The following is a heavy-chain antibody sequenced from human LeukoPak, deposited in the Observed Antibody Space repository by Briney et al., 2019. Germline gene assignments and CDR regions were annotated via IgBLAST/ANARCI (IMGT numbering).Heavy chain of an antibody. CDR3: LMFGSSGS. V-gene: IGHV3-7*03. Sequence: GGSLRLSCTASRFTFSSNWMGWVRQAPGKGLEWVANINPDGTVKYYVGSVKGRFTISRDNAKNSLCLQMNSLRVDETAVYYCLMFGSSGSWGQGTLVTVSS. J-gene: IGHJ5*02. CDR2: INPDGTVK. D-gene: IGHD3/OR15-3a*01. CDR1: RFTFSSNW.